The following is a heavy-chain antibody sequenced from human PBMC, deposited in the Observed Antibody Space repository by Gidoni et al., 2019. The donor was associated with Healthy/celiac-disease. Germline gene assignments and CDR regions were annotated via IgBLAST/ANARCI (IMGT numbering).Heavy chain of an antibody. CDR1: GDTFPRDY. V-gene: IGHV1-46*01. CDR2: LNPSVGSP. Sequence: QVQLVQSGAEGKKPGAAVKVSCKASGDTFPRDYRHWWPQSPGQGLEWMGRLNPSVGSPSYAQKCHGRVTMTSDTSSSTVYMELSSLRSADTAVCYCVRDSGMGYYGAEYFQHWGQGTLVTFSS. J-gene: IGHJ1*01. CDR3: VRDSGMGYYGAEYFQH. D-gene: IGHD3-10*01.